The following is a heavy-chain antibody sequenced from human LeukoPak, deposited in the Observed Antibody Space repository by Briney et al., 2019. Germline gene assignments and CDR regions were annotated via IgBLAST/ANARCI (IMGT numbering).Heavy chain of an antibody. CDR1: GFTFSNYG. CDR3: AFGSGTYYNALDI. D-gene: IGHD1-26*01. V-gene: IGHV3-30*02. Sequence: GGSLRLSCAASGFTFSNYGMHWVRQAPGKGLEWVSFIRYNEIDKYYADSVKGRFTISRDNTKNTLFLQMSNLRAEDTSVYYCAFGSGTYYNALDIWGQGTMVTVS. J-gene: IGHJ3*02. CDR2: IRYNEIDK.